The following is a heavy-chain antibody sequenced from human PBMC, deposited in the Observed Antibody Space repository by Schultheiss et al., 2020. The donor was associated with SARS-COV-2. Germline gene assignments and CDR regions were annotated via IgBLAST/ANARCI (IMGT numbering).Heavy chain of an antibody. D-gene: IGHD2-2*01. CDR2: MNPNSGNT. J-gene: IGHJ6*02. CDR1: GYTFTSYD. CDR3: ARNVVPAAIGYYYYYGIDV. Sequence: ASVKVSCKASGYTFTSYDINWVRQATGQGLEWMGWMNPNSGNTGYAQKFQGRVTMTRNTSISTAYMELSRLRSDDTAVYYCARNVVPAAIGYYYYYGIDVWGQGTTVTVSS. V-gene: IGHV1-8*01.